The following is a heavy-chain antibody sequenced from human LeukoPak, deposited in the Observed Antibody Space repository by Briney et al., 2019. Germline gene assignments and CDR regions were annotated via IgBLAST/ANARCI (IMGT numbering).Heavy chain of an antibody. CDR2: IKQDGSEK. CDR1: GFTFSSYW. D-gene: IGHD3-10*01. J-gene: IGHJ3*02. CDR3: ARKYYYGSGSPSHAFDI. Sequence: GGSLRLSCAASGFTFSSYWMSWVRQAPGKGLEWVANIKQDGSEKYYVDSVKGRFTISRDNAKNSLYLQMNSLRAEDTAVYYCARKYYYGSGSPSHAFDIWGQGTMVTVSS. V-gene: IGHV3-7*01.